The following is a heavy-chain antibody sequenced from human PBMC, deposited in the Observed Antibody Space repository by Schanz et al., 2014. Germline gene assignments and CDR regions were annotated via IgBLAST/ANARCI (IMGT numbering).Heavy chain of an antibody. CDR1: GGSFSTFA. CDR3: AGYCSSTTCLGWFDP. CDR2: IIPLLGTT. D-gene: IGHD2-2*01. V-gene: IGHV1-69*08. Sequence: QVQLVQSGAEVKKPGSSVKVSCQSSGGSFSTFALSWVRQTPGQGLEWMGRIIPLLGTTNYAQKFQGRVTITADKSTGTVYMELSCLRSEDTAVYYCAGYCSSTTCLGWFDPWGQGTLVTVSS. J-gene: IGHJ5*02.